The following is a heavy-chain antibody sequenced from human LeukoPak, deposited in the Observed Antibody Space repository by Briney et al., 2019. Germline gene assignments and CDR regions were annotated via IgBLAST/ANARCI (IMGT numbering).Heavy chain of an antibody. CDR1: GFTFSSYS. J-gene: IGHJ4*02. CDR3: ARDVVVIQLDY. V-gene: IGHV3-48*01. CDR2: ISSSSSTI. Sequence: QPGGSLRLSCAASGFTFSSYSMNWVRQAPGKGLEWVSYISSSSSTIYYADSVKGRFTISRDNAKNSLYLQMNSLRAEDTAMYYCARDVVVIQLDYWGQGTLVTVSS. D-gene: IGHD2-21*01.